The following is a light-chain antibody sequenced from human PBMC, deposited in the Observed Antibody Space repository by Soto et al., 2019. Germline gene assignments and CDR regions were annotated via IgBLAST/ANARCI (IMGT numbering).Light chain of an antibody. J-gene: IGLJ1*01. CDR1: SSDVGSYNL. CDR3: CSYAGSSTYV. Sequence: SSLTQPSSVTGSPGQSITISCTRTSSDVGSYNLVSWYQQHPGKAPKLMIYEVSKRPSGVSNRFSGSKSGNTASLTISGLQAEDEADYYCCSYAGSSTYVFGTGTKVTVL. V-gene: IGLV2-23*02. CDR2: EVS.